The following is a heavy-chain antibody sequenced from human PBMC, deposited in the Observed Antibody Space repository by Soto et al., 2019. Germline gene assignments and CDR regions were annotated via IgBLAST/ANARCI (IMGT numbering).Heavy chain of an antibody. D-gene: IGHD6-19*01. J-gene: IGHJ6*02. Sequence: GGSLRLSCAASGFTFSSYGMHWVRQAPGKGLEWVAVIWYDGSNKYYADSVKGRFTISRDNSKNTLYLQMNSLRAEDTAVYYCARDLGIAVAGSYLYYYYGMEVWGQGTTVTVSS. CDR2: IWYDGSNK. V-gene: IGHV3-33*01. CDR1: GFTFSSYG. CDR3: ARDLGIAVAGSYLYYYYGMEV.